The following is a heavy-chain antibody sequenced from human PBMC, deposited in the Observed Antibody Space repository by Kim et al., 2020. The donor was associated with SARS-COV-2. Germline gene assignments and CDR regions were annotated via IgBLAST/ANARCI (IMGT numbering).Heavy chain of an antibody. V-gene: IGHV4-34*01. CDR1: GGSFSGYY. CDR3: ARAERTRLKHYKIGALDY. Sequence: SETLSLTCAVYGGSFSGYYWSWIRQPPGKGLEWIGEINHSGSTNYNPSLKSRVTISVDTSKNQFSLKLSSVTAADTAVYYCARAERTRLKHYKIGALDYWGQGTLVTVSS. CDR2: INHSGST. J-gene: IGHJ4*02. D-gene: IGHD3-16*01.